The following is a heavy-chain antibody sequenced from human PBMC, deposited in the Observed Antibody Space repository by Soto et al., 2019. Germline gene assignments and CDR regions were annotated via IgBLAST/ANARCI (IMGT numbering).Heavy chain of an antibody. CDR1: GYTFTSYY. CDR2: ISASNGST. Sequence: GASVKVSCKASGYTFTSYYMHWVRQAPGQGLEWMGRISASNGSTNYAQKFQGRVTMTTDTSTSTAYMELRSLRSDDTAVYYCARDLGMATIRYNWFDPWGQGTLVTVSS. V-gene: IGHV1-18*04. J-gene: IGHJ5*02. D-gene: IGHD5-12*01. CDR3: ARDLGMATIRYNWFDP.